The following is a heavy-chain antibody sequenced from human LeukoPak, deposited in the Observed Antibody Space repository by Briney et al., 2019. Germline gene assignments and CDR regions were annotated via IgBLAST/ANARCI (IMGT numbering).Heavy chain of an antibody. J-gene: IGHJ6*02. V-gene: IGHV1-69*04. Sequence: ASVKVSCKASGGTFSSYAISWVRQAPGQGVEWMGRIIPILGIANYAQKFQGRVTITADKSTSTAYMELSSLRSEDTAVYYCARPDIVVVPAAIPRYYYYGMDVWGQGTTVTVSS. D-gene: IGHD2-2*02. CDR1: GGTFSSYA. CDR3: ARPDIVVVPAAIPRYYYYGMDV. CDR2: IIPILGIA.